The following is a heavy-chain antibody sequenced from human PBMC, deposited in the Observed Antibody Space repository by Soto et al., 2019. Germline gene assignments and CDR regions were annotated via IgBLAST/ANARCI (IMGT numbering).Heavy chain of an antibody. CDR3: ARHHGPTTSENWFDP. Sequence: QVHLVQSGVEVKTPGASVKVSCQASGYTFFTYDISWVRQAPGQGLEWMGWISTYSVDTKYAQKFQGRVTMTTVPSTTTAYLELRSLRSYDTAVYYCARHHGPTTSENWFDPWGQGNLVTVSS. D-gene: IGHD5-12*01. CDR1: GYTFFTYD. V-gene: IGHV1-18*01. J-gene: IGHJ5*02. CDR2: ISTYSVDT.